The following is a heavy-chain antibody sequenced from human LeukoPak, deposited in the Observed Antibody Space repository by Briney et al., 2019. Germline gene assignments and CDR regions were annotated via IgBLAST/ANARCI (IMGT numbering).Heavy chain of an antibody. CDR2: ITPNTGDT. Sequence: GASVKVSFKTSGYTFTDYFMHWVRQAPGQGLEWMGWITPNTGDTDYAENFQGRVTLTSDTSINTAYMELTGLKFDDTAVYYCARYWGGFAIWGQRTSVTLSS. CDR1: GYTFTDYF. V-gene: IGHV1-2*02. D-gene: IGHD3-16*01. J-gene: IGHJ3*02. CDR3: ARYWGGFAI.